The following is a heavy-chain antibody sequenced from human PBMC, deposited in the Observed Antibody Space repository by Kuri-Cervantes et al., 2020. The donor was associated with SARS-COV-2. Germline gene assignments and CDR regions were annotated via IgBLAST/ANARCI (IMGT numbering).Heavy chain of an antibody. V-gene: IGHV1-2*02. CDR3: ARDQLSFTIFGVVITYFDY. CDR1: GYTFTSYA. J-gene: IGHJ4*02. CDR2: INPNSGGT. D-gene: IGHD3-3*01. Sequence: ASVKVSCKASGYTFTSYAMHWVRQAPGQRLEWMGWINPNSGGTNYAQKFQGRVTMTRDTSISTAYMELRSLRSDDTAVYYCARDQLSFTIFGVVITYFDYWGQGTLVTVSS.